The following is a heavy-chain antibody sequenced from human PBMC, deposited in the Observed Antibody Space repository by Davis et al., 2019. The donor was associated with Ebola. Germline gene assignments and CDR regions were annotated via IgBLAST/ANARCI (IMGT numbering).Heavy chain of an antibody. D-gene: IGHD3-3*01. Sequence: AGSLTLSCTVSGGSISSYYWGWIRQPPGKGLEWIGSIYYSGSTNYNPSLKSRVTISVDTSKNQFSLKLSSVTAADTAVYYCAGARFGVVSNYYYYYGMDVWGQGTTVTVSS. V-gene: IGHV4-59*01. J-gene: IGHJ6*02. CDR3: AGARFGVVSNYYYYYGMDV. CDR1: GGSISSYY. CDR2: IYYSGST.